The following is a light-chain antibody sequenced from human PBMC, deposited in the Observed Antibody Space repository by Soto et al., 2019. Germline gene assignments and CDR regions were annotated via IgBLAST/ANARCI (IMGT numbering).Light chain of an antibody. CDR1: QGISNY. Sequence: DIQMTQSPSSLSASVGDRVTITCRASQGISNYFAWYQQKPGKVPKLLIYAASTLQSGVPSRFSGSGSGTDFFLIICSLQPEDVATFYCQKYNSAPPWTFGQGTKVEIK. V-gene: IGKV1-27*01. J-gene: IGKJ1*01. CDR2: AAS. CDR3: QKYNSAPPWT.